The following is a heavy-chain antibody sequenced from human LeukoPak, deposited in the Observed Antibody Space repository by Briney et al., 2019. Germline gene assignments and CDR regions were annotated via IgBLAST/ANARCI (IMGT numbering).Heavy chain of an antibody. D-gene: IGHD2-15*01. CDR1: GGSISSSSYS. Sequence: SETLSLTCTVSGGSISSSSYSWGWIRQPPGKGLEWIGSIHYSGSTNYNPSLKSRVTISVDTSKNQFSLKLSSVTAADTAVYYCARGYCSGGSCYSYYYNYMDVWGKGTTVTVSS. CDR2: IHYSGST. J-gene: IGHJ6*03. V-gene: IGHV4-39*07. CDR3: ARGYCSGGSCYSYYYNYMDV.